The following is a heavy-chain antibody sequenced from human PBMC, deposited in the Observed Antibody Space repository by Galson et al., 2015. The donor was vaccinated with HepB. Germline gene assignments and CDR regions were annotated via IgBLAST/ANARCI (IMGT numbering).Heavy chain of an antibody. Sequence: SLRLSCAVSGFTFSDSAIHWVRQASGKGLEWVGRIRSKANSYATAYAASVKGRFTVSTDESKNTAYLQLNSLKTDDTAMYYCTRLIELPQNTVVMPNADWGQGTLVTVSS. CDR2: IRSKANSYAT. CDR1: GFTFSDSA. D-gene: IGHD2-8*01. CDR3: TRLIELPQNTVVMPNAD. V-gene: IGHV3-73*01. J-gene: IGHJ4*02.